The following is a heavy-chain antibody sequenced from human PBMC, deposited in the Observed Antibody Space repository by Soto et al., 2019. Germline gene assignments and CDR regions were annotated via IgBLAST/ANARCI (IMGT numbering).Heavy chain of an antibody. D-gene: IGHD3-22*01. J-gene: IGHJ4*02. CDR1: GFTFSSYW. CDR2: IKQDGSEK. CDR3: ALGGYYSYFDY. Sequence: GGSLRLSCAASGFTFSSYWMSWVRQAPGKGLEWVANIKQDGSEKYYVDSVKGRFTISRDNAKNSLYLQMNSLRAEDTAVYYCALGGYYSYFDYWGQGTLVTVSS. V-gene: IGHV3-7*05.